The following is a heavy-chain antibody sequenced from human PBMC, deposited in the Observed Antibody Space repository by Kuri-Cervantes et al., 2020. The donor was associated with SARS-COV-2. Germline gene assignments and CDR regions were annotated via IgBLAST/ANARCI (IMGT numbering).Heavy chain of an antibody. CDR3: ARDASVRFGEVYFDY. CDR2: ISGTGGSST. Sequence: GGSLRLSCAASGFIFDTYAMSWVRQAPGKGLEWVSVISGTGGSSTFYADSVKGRFTISRDNSKNTLYLQMNSLRAEDTAVYYCARDASVRFGEVYFDYWGQGTLVTVSS. CDR1: GFIFDTYA. V-gene: IGHV3-23*01. D-gene: IGHD3-10*01. J-gene: IGHJ4*02.